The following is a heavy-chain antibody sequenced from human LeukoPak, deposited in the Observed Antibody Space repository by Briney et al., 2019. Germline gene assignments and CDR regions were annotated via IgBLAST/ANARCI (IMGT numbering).Heavy chain of an antibody. CDR3: AELGITMIGGV. Sequence: PGGSLRLSCATSGFMFSTFGVHWVRQAPGEGLEWLSFIRYDGSNKYYADSVQGRFTISRDNSRNTVYLQMNSLKAEDTAIYYCAELGITMIGGVWGKGTTVPSPQ. CDR2: IRYDGSNK. D-gene: IGHD3-10*02. J-gene: IGHJ6*04. CDR1: GFMFSTFG. V-gene: IGHV3-30*02.